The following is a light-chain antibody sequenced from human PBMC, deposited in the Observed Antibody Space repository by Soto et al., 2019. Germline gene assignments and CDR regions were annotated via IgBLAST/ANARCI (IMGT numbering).Light chain of an antibody. CDR1: QGVSSN. V-gene: IGKV3-15*01. CDR2: GAS. J-gene: IGKJ1*01. Sequence: EVVMTKSPATLSVSPGERATLSCRASQGVSSNLAWYQQKPGQAPRLLIYGASTRATGIPARFSGSGSGTEFTLTISSLQSEDFAVYYCQQYNNWPQTFGQGTKVAIK. CDR3: QQYNNWPQT.